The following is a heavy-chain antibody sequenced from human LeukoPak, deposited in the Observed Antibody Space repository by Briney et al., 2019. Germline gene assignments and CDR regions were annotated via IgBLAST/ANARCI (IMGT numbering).Heavy chain of an antibody. Sequence: ASVKVSCKASGGTFSSYAISWVRQAPGQGLEWMGGIIPIFGTANYAQKFQGRVTITADESTSTAYMELSSLRSEDTAVYYCAREGIRGLLWTYYYYYMDVWGKGTTVTISS. CDR2: IIPIFGTA. V-gene: IGHV1-69*13. CDR3: AREGIRGLLWTYYYYYMDV. J-gene: IGHJ6*03. D-gene: IGHD2-2*01. CDR1: GGTFSSYA.